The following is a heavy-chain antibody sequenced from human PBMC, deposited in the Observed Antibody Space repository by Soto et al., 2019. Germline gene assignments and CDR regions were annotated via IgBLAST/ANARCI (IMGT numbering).Heavy chain of an antibody. CDR1: GFTLSSYA. CDR3: AKVETYYYDSSGYYSSPLF. CDR2: ISGSGGTT. V-gene: IGHV3-23*01. D-gene: IGHD3-22*01. J-gene: IGHJ4*02. Sequence: EVQLLESGGGLVQPGGSLRLSCAASGFTLSSYAMSWVRQAPGKGLEWVSAISGSGGTTYYADSVKGRFTISRDTSKNPLYLQMNSLRAEDTAVYYCAKVETYYYDSSGYYSSPLFWGQGTLVTVSS.